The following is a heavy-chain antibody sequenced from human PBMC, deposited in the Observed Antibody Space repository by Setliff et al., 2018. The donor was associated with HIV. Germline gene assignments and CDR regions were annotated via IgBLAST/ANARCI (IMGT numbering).Heavy chain of an antibody. Sequence: GASLRPSGAAYGFTFSSYWMSWVRQAPGKVLEWVANINQDGSENYYVDSVKGRFTISRDNAKNSLYLQMNSLRAEDTAVYYCARDGWSAFDIWGQGTMVTVSS. CDR2: INQDGSEN. CDR3: ARDGWSAFDI. D-gene: IGHD1-26*01. CDR1: GFTFSSYW. V-gene: IGHV3-7*01. J-gene: IGHJ3*02.